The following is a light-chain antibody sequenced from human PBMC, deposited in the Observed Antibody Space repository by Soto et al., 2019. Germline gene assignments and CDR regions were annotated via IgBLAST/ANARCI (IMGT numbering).Light chain of an antibody. CDR2: RTS. CDR3: QQGQASPYT. CDR1: ENLRDY. J-gene: IGKJ2*01. Sequence: DIPMTQSPSSLSASVGDRIPITCRASENLRDYLNWYQQNPGMPPKLLIYRTSSLQGGVPSRFSGSGSGAHFTLTISGLRPEDFATYFCQQGQASPYTFGQGTALDIK. V-gene: IGKV1-39*01.